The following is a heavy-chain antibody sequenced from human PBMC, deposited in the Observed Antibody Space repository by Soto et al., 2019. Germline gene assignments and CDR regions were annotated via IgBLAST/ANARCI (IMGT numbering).Heavy chain of an antibody. CDR1: GGSISSSSYY. CDR3: ARSVGGRDDFWSGYYWFDP. J-gene: IGHJ5*02. V-gene: IGHV4-39*01. D-gene: IGHD3-3*01. CDR2: IYYSGST. Sequence: SETLSLTCTVSGGSISSSSYYWGWIRQPPGKGLEWIGSIYYSGSTYYNPSLKSRVTISVDTSKNQFSLKLSSVTAADTAVYYCARSVGGRDDFWSGYYWFDPWGQGTLVTVSS.